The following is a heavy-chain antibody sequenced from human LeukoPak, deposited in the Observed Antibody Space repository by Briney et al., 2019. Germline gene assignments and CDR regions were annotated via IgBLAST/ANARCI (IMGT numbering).Heavy chain of an antibody. CDR1: GGSISNYY. D-gene: IGHD6-6*01. J-gene: IGHJ4*02. Sequence: PSETLSLTCTVSGGSISNYYWSWIRQPAGKGLEWLGRIYTSGSTSYNPSLKSRVSMSVDTSKSQFSLNLSSVTAADTAVYYCARSISSPGTFDYWGQGTLVTVSS. CDR3: ARSISSPGTFDY. V-gene: IGHV4-4*07. CDR2: IYTSGST.